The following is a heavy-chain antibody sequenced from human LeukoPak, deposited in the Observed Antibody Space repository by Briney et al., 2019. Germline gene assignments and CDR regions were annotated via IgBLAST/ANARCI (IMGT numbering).Heavy chain of an antibody. CDR1: GFTFSSYA. D-gene: IGHD1-1*01. CDR3: ARGDDLDY. V-gene: IGHV3-30*04. Sequence: GGSLRLSCAASGFTFSSYAMHWVRQAPGKGLEWVAVISYDGSNKYCADSVKGRFTISRDNSKNTLYLQMNSLRAEDTAVYYCARGDDLDYWGQGTLVTVSS. J-gene: IGHJ4*02. CDR2: ISYDGSNK.